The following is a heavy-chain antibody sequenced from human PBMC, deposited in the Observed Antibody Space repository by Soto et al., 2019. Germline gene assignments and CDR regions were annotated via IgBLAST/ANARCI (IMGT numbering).Heavy chain of an antibody. CDR3: AREAAGQGGDNYYFDY. D-gene: IGHD3-16*01. CDR2: IWYDGSNK. CDR1: GFTFSSYG. Sequence: GGSLRLSCAASGFTFSSYGMHWVRQAPGKGLEWVAVIWYDGSNKYYADSVKGRFTISRDNSKNTLYLQMNSLRAEDTAVYYCAREAAGQGGDNYYFDYWGQGTLVTVSS. J-gene: IGHJ4*02. V-gene: IGHV3-33*01.